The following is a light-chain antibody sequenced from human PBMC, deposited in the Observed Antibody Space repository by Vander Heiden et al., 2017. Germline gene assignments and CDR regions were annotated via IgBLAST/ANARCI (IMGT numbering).Light chain of an antibody. CDR3: QVWDISSDHYV. CDR1: NIGTKS. J-gene: IGLJ1*01. V-gene: IGLV3-21*02. CDR2: VES. Sequence: SYALTQPPSVSVAPGQTATITCGGTNIGTKSVHWYQQKPGQAPVLVVYVESDRPSGITERFSGSNSGNTATLTNSRVEVGDEADYYCQVWDISSDHYVFGTGTKVTVL.